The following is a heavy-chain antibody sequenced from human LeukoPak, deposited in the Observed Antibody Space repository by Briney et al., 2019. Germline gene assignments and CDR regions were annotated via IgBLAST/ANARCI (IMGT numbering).Heavy chain of an antibody. CDR1: GFTFSNYG. J-gene: IGHJ4*02. V-gene: IGHV1-18*01. CDR3: AKDRSSSARED. D-gene: IGHD6-6*01. Sequence: GASVNVSCKTSGFTFSNYGISWMRQAPGQGLECVGWISGYSGNTNYAQKFQGRVTMTTDTSTSTAYMELGGLRSDDTAVYYCAKDRSSSAREDWGQGTLVTVSS. CDR2: ISGYSGNT.